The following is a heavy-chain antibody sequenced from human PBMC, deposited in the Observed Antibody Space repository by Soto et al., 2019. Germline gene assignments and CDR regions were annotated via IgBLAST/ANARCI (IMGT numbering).Heavy chain of an antibody. V-gene: IGHV4-59*08. Sequence: ETLSHSRTVAGGSSSSYYWSWIRQPPGKGLEWIGYIYYSGSTNYNPSLKSRVTISVDTSKNQFSLKLSSVTAADTAVYYCARRWGRTFDYWGQGTLVTVSS. CDR3: ARRWGRTFDY. D-gene: IGHD7-27*01. CDR1: GGSSSSYY. J-gene: IGHJ4*02. CDR2: IYYSGST.